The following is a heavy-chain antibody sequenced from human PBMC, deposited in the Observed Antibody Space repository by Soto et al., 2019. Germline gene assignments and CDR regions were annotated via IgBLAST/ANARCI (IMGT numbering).Heavy chain of an antibody. Sequence: QVQLVQSGAEVKKPGASVKVSCKASGYTFTSYAISWVRQAPGQGLEWMGWISAYNGNTNYAQKLQGRVTMTTDTSPTTAYMALRSLRSDHTAVYDCARSGPSAGYWGQETLVTVSS. CDR1: GYTFTSYA. J-gene: IGHJ4*02. CDR2: ISAYNGNT. D-gene: IGHD3-10*01. V-gene: IGHV1-18*01. CDR3: ARSGPSAGY.